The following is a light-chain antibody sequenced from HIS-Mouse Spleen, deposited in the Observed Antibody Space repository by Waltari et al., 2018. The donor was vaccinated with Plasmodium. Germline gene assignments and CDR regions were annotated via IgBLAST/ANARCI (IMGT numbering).Light chain of an antibody. V-gene: IGLV3-25*03. J-gene: IGLJ3*02. Sequence: SYELTQPPSVSVSPGQTARITCSGAASPKQYAYWYQQKPGQAPVLGIYKDSERPSGIPERFSGSSSGTTVTLTISGVQAEDEADYYCQSADSSGTPNWVFGGGTKLTVL. CDR2: KDS. CDR1: ASPKQY. CDR3: QSADSSGTPNWV.